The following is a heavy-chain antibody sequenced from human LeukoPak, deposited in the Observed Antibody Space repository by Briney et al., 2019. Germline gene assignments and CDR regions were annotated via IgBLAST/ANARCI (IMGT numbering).Heavy chain of an antibody. V-gene: IGHV4-30-4*01. CDR1: GGSISSGDYY. CDR3: ARVRRWDYGSGSYAGWFHTNFDY. J-gene: IGHJ4*02. Sequence: SQTLSLTCTVSGGSISSGDYYWSWIRQPPGKGLEWIGYIYYSGSTYYNPSLKSRVTISVDTSKNQFSLKLSSVTAADTAVYYCARVRRWDYGSGSYAGWFHTNFDYWGQGTLVTVSS. D-gene: IGHD3-10*01. CDR2: IYYSGST.